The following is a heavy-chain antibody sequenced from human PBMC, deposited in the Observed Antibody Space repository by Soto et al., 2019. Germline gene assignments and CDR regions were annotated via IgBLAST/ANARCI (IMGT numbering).Heavy chain of an antibody. D-gene: IGHD3-3*01. CDR3: AKDVSGSFDI. Sequence: QVQLVESGGGVVQPGRSLRLSCAASGFTVSSYGMHWVRQAPGKGLEWVAVISYDGSNKYYEDSVKGRFTISGDNSKNTLYLQMNGLRAEDTAVYYCAKDVSGSFDIWGQGTMVTVSS. J-gene: IGHJ3*02. CDR1: GFTVSSYG. V-gene: IGHV3-30*18. CDR2: ISYDGSNK.